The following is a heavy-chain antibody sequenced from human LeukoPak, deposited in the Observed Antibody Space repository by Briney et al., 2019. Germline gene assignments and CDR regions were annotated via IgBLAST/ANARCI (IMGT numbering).Heavy chain of an antibody. CDR1: GFTFRNYA. CDR2: ISDSAAGA. D-gene: IGHD4-17*01. Sequence: PGGSLRLSCAAPGFTFRNYAMSWVRQAPEKGLEWVSAISDSAAGAYYADSVKGRFTISRDNSKNTLYLQMNSLRAEDTAVYYCANGRDYGDLGKFDYWGQGTRVTVSS. J-gene: IGHJ4*02. V-gene: IGHV3-23*01. CDR3: ANGRDYGDLGKFDY.